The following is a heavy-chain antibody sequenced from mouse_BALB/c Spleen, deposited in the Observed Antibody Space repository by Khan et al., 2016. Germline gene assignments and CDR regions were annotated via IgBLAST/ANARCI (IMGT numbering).Heavy chain of an antibody. V-gene: IGHV2-6-7*01. Sequence: QVQLQQPGPGLVAPSQSLSITCTVSGFSIIAYGVNWVRQPPGEGLEWLGMIWGDGSTDYNSALKSRLNITKDNSKSQVFLKMNSLQTDDTAKYYCARDGWGYYAMDYWGQGTSVTVSP. J-gene: IGHJ4*01. CDR2: IWGDGST. CDR3: ARDGWGYYAMDY. D-gene: IGHD2-2*01. CDR1: GFSIIAYG.